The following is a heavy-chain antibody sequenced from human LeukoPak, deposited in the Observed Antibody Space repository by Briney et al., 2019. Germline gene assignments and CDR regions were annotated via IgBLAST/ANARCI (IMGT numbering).Heavy chain of an antibody. CDR3: AKLKGSSSWTDYFDY. Sequence: GGSLRLSCAASGFTLSDYYMSWVRQAPGKGLEWVSAISGSGGSTYYADSVKGRFTISRDNSKNTLYLQMNSLRAGDTAVYYCAKLKGSSSWTDYFDYWGQGTLVTVSS. CDR2: ISGSGGST. CDR1: GFTLSDYY. J-gene: IGHJ4*02. D-gene: IGHD6-13*01. V-gene: IGHV3-23*01.